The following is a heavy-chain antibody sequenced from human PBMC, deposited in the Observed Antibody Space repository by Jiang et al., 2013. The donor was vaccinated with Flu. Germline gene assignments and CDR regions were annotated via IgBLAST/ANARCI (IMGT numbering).Heavy chain of an antibody. CDR3: ARVQLRLGNEFDY. CDR1: GYTFTSYA. Sequence: GAEVKKPGASVKVSCKASGYTFTSYAMHWVRQAPGQRLEWMGWINAGNGNTKYSQKFQGRVTITRDTSASTAYMELSSLRSEDTAVYYCARVQLRLGNEFDYWGQGTLVTVSS. D-gene: IGHD5-18*01. V-gene: IGHV1-3*01. CDR2: INAGNGNT. J-gene: IGHJ4*02.